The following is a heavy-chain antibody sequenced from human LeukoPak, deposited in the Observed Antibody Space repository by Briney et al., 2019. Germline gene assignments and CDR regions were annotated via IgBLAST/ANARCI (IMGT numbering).Heavy chain of an antibody. CDR3: TKGRSNHY. V-gene: IGHV3-7*01. CDR2: INQGGSET. CDR1: EFSFSDFR. J-gene: IGHJ4*02. Sequence: GGSLRLSCAASEFSFSDFRMGWFRQAPGKGLEWVANINQGGSETYYVDSVKGRFTISRDNAKKSLFLQMNSLRAEDTAVYYCTKGRSNHYWGQGTLVTVST. D-gene: IGHD4-11*01.